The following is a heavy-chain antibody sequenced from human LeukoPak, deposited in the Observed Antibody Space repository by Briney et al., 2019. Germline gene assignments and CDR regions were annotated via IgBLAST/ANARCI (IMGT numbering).Heavy chain of an antibody. Sequence: GGSLRLSCAASGFTVSSNYMAWVRQAPGKGLEWVTVIYGGGGTYYADSVKGRFTISRDNSKNTLYLQMNSLRAEDTAVYYCAKHYYDSSGYYPHWGQGTLVTVSS. V-gene: IGHV3-53*01. CDR1: GFTVSSNY. J-gene: IGHJ1*01. CDR3: AKHYYDSSGYYPH. D-gene: IGHD3-22*01. CDR2: IYGGGGT.